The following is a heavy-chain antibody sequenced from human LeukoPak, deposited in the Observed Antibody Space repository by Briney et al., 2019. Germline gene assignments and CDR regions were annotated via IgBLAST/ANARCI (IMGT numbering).Heavy chain of an antibody. V-gene: IGHV4-34*01. CDR1: GGSFRGYY. Sequence: SETLSLTCAVYGGSFRGYYWSWIRQPPGKGLEWIGEINHSGSTNYNPSLKGRVTISVDTSKNQFSLKLSSVTAADTAVYYCARDPYGSGSYAPSYYYYGMDVWGQGTTVTVSS. J-gene: IGHJ6*02. CDR3: ARDPYGSGSYAPSYYYYGMDV. CDR2: INHSGST. D-gene: IGHD3-10*01.